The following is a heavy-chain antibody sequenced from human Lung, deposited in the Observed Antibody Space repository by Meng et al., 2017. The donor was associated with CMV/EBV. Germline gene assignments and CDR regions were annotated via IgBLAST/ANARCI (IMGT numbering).Heavy chain of an antibody. J-gene: IGHJ6*02. CDR3: ARARGSDMDKYYFYYYGMDV. V-gene: IGHV3-30*04. Sequence: SXKISXAASEFTFSHYAMYWVRQAPGKGLDWVAIISYDGWSKYYADSVKGRFTISRDNSKNTLFLQMTSLRAEDTAVYYCARARGSDMDKYYFYYYGMDVWGQWTTVXVSS. CDR1: EFTFSHYA. D-gene: IGHD3-16*01. CDR2: ISYDGWSK.